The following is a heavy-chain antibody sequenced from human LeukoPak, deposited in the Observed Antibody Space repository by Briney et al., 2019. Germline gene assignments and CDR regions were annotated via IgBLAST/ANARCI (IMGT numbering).Heavy chain of an antibody. CDR1: GFTFSSYS. V-gene: IGHV3-48*01. J-gene: IGHJ4*02. CDR2: ISSSSSTI. CDR3: ARGVATAGGYYFDY. Sequence: PGGSLRLSCAASGFTFSSYSMNWVRQAPGKGLEWVSYISSSSSTIYYTDSVKGRFTISRDNAKNSLYLQMNSLRAEDTAVYYCARGVATAGGYYFDYWGQGTLVTVSS. D-gene: IGHD6-13*01.